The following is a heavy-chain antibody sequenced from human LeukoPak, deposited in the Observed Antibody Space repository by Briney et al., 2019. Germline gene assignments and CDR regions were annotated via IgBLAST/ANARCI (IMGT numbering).Heavy chain of an antibody. D-gene: IGHD3-3*01. CDR1: GYTFTGYY. V-gene: IGHV1-2*02. Sequence: TSVKVSCKASGYTFTGYYMHWVRQAPGQGLEWMGWINPNSGGTNYAQKFQGRVTMTRETSISTAYMELSRLRSDDTAVYYCARDGGLLRFLEIAGEVFGAFDIWGQGTMVTVSS. CDR3: ARDGGLLRFLEIAGEVFGAFDI. J-gene: IGHJ3*02. CDR2: INPNSGGT.